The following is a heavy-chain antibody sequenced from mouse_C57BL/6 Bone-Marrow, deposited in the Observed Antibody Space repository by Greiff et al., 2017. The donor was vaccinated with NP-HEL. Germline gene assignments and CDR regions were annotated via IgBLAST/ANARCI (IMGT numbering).Heavy chain of an antibody. Sequence: EVNVVESGGGLVKPGGSLKLSCAASGFTFSSYAMSWVRQTPEKRLEWVATISDGGSYTYYPDNVKGRFTISRDNAKNNLYLQMSHLKSEDTAMYYCAREREWLLVFAYWGQGTLVTVSA. CDR2: ISDGGSYT. J-gene: IGHJ3*01. CDR1: GFTFSSYA. CDR3: AREREWLLVFAY. V-gene: IGHV5-4*01. D-gene: IGHD2-3*01.